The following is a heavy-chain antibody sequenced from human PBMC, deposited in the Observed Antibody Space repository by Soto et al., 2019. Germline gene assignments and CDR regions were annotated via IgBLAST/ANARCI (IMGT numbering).Heavy chain of an antibody. V-gene: IGHV4-30-4*01. Sequence: SEALSLTCTVSCGSISSGDYYWSWILQPPGKGLECIGYIYYSGSTYYNPSLKSRVTISVDTSKNQFSLKLSSVTAADTAVYYCARGQDIVLMVYAENWFDPWGQGTLVTVSS. CDR3: ARGQDIVLMVYAENWFDP. CDR1: CGSISSGDYY. D-gene: IGHD2-8*01. J-gene: IGHJ5*02. CDR2: IYYSGST.